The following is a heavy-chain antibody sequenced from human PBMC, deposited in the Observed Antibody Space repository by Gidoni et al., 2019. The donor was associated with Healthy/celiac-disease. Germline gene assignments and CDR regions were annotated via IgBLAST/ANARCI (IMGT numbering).Heavy chain of an antibody. V-gene: IGHV3-7*03. Sequence: EVQLVESGGGLVQPGGSLRLSCAASGFTFSSYWMSWVRQAPGKGLEWVANIKQDGSEKYYVDSVKGRFTISRDNAKNSLYLQMNSLRAEDTAVYYCARLFPTPPYGMDVWGQGTTVTVSS. J-gene: IGHJ6*02. CDR1: GFTFSSYW. CDR2: IKQDGSEK. CDR3: ARLFPTPPYGMDV.